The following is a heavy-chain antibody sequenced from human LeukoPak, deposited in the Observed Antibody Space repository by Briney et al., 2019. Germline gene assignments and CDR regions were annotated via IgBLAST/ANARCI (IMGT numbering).Heavy chain of an antibody. CDR1: GGSISSSY. CDR3: AREGTTATSTRYYYYTDV. D-gene: IGHD4-11*01. J-gene: IGHJ6*03. Sequence: SETLSLTCTVCGGSISSSYWSWLRQPAGKGLEWIGRIFISGSTNYNPSLKSRVTISVDKSKNQFSLKLTSVTAADTAVYYCAREGTTATSTRYYYYTDVWGKGTSVTVSS. V-gene: IGHV4-4*07. CDR2: IFISGST.